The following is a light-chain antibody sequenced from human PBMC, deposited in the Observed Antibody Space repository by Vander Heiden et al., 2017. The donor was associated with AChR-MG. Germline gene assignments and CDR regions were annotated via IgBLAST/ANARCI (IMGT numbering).Light chain of an antibody. Sequence: QSALTHPASVSGPPGQPITISCTGTSSDVGGYNYVSWYQQHPGEAPKLMIYDVSNRPSGVSNRFSGSKSGNTAPLTISGLQAEDEADYYCSSYTSSSTLEVVFGGGTKLTVL. V-gene: IGLV2-14*01. CDR3: SSYTSSSTLEVV. CDR1: SSDVGGYNY. J-gene: IGLJ2*01. CDR2: DVS.